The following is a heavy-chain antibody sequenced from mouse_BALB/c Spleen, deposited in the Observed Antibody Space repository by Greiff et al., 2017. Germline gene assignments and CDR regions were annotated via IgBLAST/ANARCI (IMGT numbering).Heavy chain of an antibody. Sequence: LQQPGSELVRPGASVKLSCKASGYTFTSYWMHWVKQRPGQGLEWIGNIYPGSGSTNYDEKFKSKATLTVDTSSSTAYMQLSSLTSEDSAVYYCTRSWDYDVYYAMDYWGQGTSVTVSS. CDR3: TRSWDYDVYYAMDY. D-gene: IGHD2-4*01. J-gene: IGHJ4*01. CDR1: GYTFTSYW. CDR2: IYPGSGST. V-gene: IGHV1S22*01.